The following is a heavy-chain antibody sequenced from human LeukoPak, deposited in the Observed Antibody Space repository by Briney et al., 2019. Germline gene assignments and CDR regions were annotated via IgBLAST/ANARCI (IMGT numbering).Heavy chain of an antibody. CDR1: GFTFSSYA. Sequence: PGGSLRLSCAASGFTFSSYAMSWVRQAPGKGLEWVSAISSSAGSTYYADSVKGRFTISRHNYKNTLYLQMDSLRAEDTAVYYCATDRERDPSVYYLVGGQGTLITVSS. CDR2: ISSSAGST. D-gene: IGHD3-22*01. V-gene: IGHV3-23*01. J-gene: IGHJ4*02. CDR3: ATDRERDPSVYYLV.